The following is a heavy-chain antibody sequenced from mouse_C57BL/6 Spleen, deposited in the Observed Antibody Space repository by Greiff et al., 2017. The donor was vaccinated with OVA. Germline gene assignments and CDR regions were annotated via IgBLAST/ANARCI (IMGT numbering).Heavy chain of an antibody. CDR2: ISYDGCN. CDR1: GYSITSGYY. CDR3: AREVGGAVVARDAMDY. J-gene: IGHJ4*01. Sequence: EVKLQESGPGLVKPSQSLSLTCSVTGYSITSGYYWNWIRQFPGNKLEWMGYISYDGCNNYNPSLKNRISITRDTSKNQFFLKLNSVTTEDTATYYCAREVGGAVVARDAMDYWGQGTSVTVSS. V-gene: IGHV3-6*01. D-gene: IGHD1-1*01.